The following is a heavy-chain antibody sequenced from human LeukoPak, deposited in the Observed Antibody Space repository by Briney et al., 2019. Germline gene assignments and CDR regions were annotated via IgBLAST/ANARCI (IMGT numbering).Heavy chain of an antibody. J-gene: IGHJ4*02. CDR3: ARDRYCSTTSCSPTGLAY. D-gene: IGHD2-2*01. CDR2: ISFSGSSI. Sequence: PGGSLRLPCAASGFSFSSYEMNWVRQAPGKGLEWVSYISFSGSSIYYADSVKGRFTISRDNAKNSLYLQMNSLRAEDTAVYYCARDRYCSTTSCSPTGLAYWGQGTLVTVSS. CDR1: GFSFSSYE. V-gene: IGHV3-48*03.